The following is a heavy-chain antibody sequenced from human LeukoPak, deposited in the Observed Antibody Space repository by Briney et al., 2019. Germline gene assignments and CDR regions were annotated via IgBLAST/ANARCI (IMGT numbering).Heavy chain of an antibody. J-gene: IGHJ2*01. CDR3: ARVRKYSGYYSWYFDL. CDR1: GFTVSSNS. D-gene: IGHD5-12*01. CDR2: IYSGGNT. V-gene: IGHV3-53*01. Sequence: GGSLRLSCTVSGFTVSSNSMSWVRQAPGKGLEWVSFIYSGGNTHYSDSVKGRFTISRDNSKNTLYLQMNSLRAEDTAVYYCARVRKYSGYYSWYFDLWGRGTLVTVSS.